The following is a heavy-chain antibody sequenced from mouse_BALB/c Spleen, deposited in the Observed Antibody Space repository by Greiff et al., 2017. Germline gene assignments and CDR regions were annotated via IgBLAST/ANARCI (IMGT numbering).Heavy chain of an antibody. V-gene: IGHV5-17*02. CDR1: GFTFSSFG. J-gene: IGHJ2*01. CDR3: ARNRYLDY. CDR2: ISSGSSTI. D-gene: IGHD2-14*01. Sequence: EVHLVESGGGLVQPGGSRKLSCAASGFTFSSFGMHWVRQAPEKGLEWVAYISSGSSTIYYADTVKGRFTISRDNPKNTLFLQMTSLRSEDTAMYYCARNRYLDYWGQGTTLTVSS.